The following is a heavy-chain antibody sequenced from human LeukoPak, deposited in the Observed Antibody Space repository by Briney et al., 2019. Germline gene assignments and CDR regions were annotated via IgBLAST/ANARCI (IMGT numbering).Heavy chain of an antibody. J-gene: IGHJ6*02. CDR3: ARHTDYDYYYGMDV. Sequence: ASETLSLTCTVSGGSISSYYWNWIRQPPGKGLEWIGYIYYSGSTNYNPSLKSRVTISVDTSKNQFSLKLSSVTAADTAVYYCARHTDYDYYYGMDVWGQGTTVTVSS. V-gene: IGHV4-59*08. CDR2: IYYSGST. CDR1: GGSISSYY.